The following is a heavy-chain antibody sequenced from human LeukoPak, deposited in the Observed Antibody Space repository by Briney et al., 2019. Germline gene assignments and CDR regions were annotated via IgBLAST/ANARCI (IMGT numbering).Heavy chain of an antibody. J-gene: IGHJ4*02. V-gene: IGHV3-11*04. D-gene: IGHD6-19*01. CDR3: ARDPLRGIAVAGHEDY. Sequence: GGSLRLSCAASGFTFSDYYMSWIRQAPGKGLEWVSYISSSGSTIYYAASVKGRFTISRENAKNSLYLQMNSLRAEDTAVYYCARDPLRGIAVAGHEDYWGQETLVTVSS. CDR1: GFTFSDYY. CDR2: ISSSGSTI.